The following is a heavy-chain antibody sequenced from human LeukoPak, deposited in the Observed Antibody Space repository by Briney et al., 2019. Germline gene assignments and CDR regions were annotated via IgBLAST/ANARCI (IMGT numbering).Heavy chain of an antibody. V-gene: IGHV4-39*07. D-gene: IGHD2-21*01. J-gene: IGHJ4*02. CDR3: ARGVWSLDY. CDR2: IYYSGST. CDR1: GGSISSSSYY. Sequence: SETLSLTCTVSGGSISSSSYYWGWIRQPPGKGLEWIGSIYYSGSTYYNPSLKSRVTMSVDTSKNQFSLKLSSVTAADTAVYYCARGVWSLDYWGQGTLVTVSS.